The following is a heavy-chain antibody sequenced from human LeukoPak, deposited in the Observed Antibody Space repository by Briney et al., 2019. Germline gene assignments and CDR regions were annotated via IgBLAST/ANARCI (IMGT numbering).Heavy chain of an antibody. J-gene: IGHJ5*02. CDR1: GGSFSGYY. CDR3: ARGRRITPYYYGSGTRGWFDP. V-gene: IGHV4-34*01. CDR2: INHSGST. Sequence: SETLSLTCAVYGGSFSGYYWSWIRQPPGKGPEWIGEINHSGSTNYNPSLKSRVTISVDTSKNQFSLKLSSVTAADTAVYYCARGRRITPYYYGSGTRGWFDPWGQGTLVTVSS. D-gene: IGHD3-10*01.